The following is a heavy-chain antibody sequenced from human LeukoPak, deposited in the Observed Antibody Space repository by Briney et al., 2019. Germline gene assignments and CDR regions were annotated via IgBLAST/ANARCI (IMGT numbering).Heavy chain of an antibody. D-gene: IGHD3-10*01. CDR3: AKSTGSYVPYYFDY. CDR1: GFTFSSYV. Sequence: GGSLRLSCAASGFTFSSYVMSWVRQAPGKGPEWVSGISDSGGSTYYADSVKGRFAISRDNSKNTLYLQMNSLRAKDTAVYYCAKSTGSYVPYYFDYWGQGTLVTVSS. J-gene: IGHJ4*02. V-gene: IGHV3-23*01. CDR2: ISDSGGST.